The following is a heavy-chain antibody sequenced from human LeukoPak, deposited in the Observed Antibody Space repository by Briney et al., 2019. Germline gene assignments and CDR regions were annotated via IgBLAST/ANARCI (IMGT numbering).Heavy chain of an antibody. CDR2: LRGDGET. V-gene: IGHV3-23*01. J-gene: IGHJ4*02. Sequence: GGSLRLSCAASGFIFSNYAMSWVRRAPARGLEWASSLRGDGETFYADSVKGRFTLSRDESRNTVYLHLNNLRVEDTAVYYCAKASWVSSADAVLWGQGTLVTVSS. CDR3: AKASWVSSADAVL. D-gene: IGHD3-16*01. CDR1: GFIFSNYA.